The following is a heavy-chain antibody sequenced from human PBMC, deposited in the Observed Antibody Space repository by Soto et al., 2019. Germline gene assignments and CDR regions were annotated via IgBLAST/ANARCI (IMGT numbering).Heavy chain of an antibody. Sequence: GGSLRLSCAASGFTFSSYAMSWVRQAPGKGLEWVSAISGSGGSTYYADSVKGRFTTSRDNSKNTLYLQMNSLRAEDTAVYYCAKEQKRWLQSTPFDYWGQGTLVTVSS. CDR2: ISGSGGST. CDR3: AKEQKRWLQSTPFDY. CDR1: GFTFSSYA. D-gene: IGHD5-12*01. V-gene: IGHV3-23*01. J-gene: IGHJ4*02.